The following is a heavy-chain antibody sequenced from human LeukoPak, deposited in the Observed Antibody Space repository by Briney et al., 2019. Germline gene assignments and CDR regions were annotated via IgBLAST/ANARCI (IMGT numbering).Heavy chain of an antibody. CDR2: IRQDESEK. J-gene: IGHJ4*02. D-gene: IGHD6-13*01. V-gene: IGHV3-7*01. Sequence: GGSLSLSCAISGFTLSSYWMSWVRQAPGKGLEWVANIRQDESEKYYGDSVKGRCTISRDNAKRSLYLQIYSLRVEDTAVYYCARVDRSGSCPDDWGQRGLVTVAS. CDR3: ARVDRSGSCPDD. CDR1: GFTLSSYW.